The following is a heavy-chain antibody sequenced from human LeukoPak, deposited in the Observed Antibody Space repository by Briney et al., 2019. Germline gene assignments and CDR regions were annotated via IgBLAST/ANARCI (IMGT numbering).Heavy chain of an antibody. CDR3: ARGVDSSSWYRFHY. V-gene: IGHV1-8*03. CDR2: MNPNSGKT. Sequence: ASVTVSFKASVYTFTNYDISWVRQAPGQGGEGMGWMNPNSGKTGYAQKFQGRVTLTRNTPISTAYMELSSLRSEDTAVYYCARGVDSSSWYRFHYWGQGTLVTVSS. J-gene: IGHJ4*02. D-gene: IGHD3-22*01. CDR1: VYTFTNYD.